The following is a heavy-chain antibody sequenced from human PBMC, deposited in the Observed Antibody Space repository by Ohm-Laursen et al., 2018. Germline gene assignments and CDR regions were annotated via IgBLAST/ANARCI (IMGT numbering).Heavy chain of an antibody. J-gene: IGHJ4*02. CDR3: ARRYSSGWYHDY. D-gene: IGHD6-19*01. CDR1: GFAVSSNY. CDR2: IYTSGAT. V-gene: IGHV3-66*01. Sequence: SLRLSCAAIGFAVSSNYMSWVRQAPGKGLEWVSLIYTSGATKYADSLKGRFTISRDNSKNTVYLEMNSLRAEDTAVYYCARRYSSGWYHDYWGQGTLVTVSS.